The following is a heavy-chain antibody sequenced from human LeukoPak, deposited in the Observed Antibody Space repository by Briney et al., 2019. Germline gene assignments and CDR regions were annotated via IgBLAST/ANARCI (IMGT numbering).Heavy chain of an antibody. J-gene: IGHJ4*02. D-gene: IGHD6-19*01. CDR1: GYTFTVCY. CDR2: INPNSGGT. Sequence: ASVNLSFNSAGYTFTVCYLHCVRQAPGQGLEWMGWINPNSGGTNYAQKFQGRVTITRDTSISTAYMELSRLRSDDTAVYYCARGYSSAWYDFEYRGQGALVTVSS. CDR3: ARGYSSAWYDFEY. V-gene: IGHV1-2*02.